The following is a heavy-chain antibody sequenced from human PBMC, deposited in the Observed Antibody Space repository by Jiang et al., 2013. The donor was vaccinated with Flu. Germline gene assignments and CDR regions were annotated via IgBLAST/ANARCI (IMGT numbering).Heavy chain of an antibody. J-gene: IGHJ4*02. CDR3: ATERYHDNWTGFYRKYHIDY. V-gene: IGHV1-46*01. CDR2: INPGGGGT. Sequence: WVRQAPGQGLEWMALINPGGGGTSYAQKFQGRFTISRDNSRNTLYLQMNSLRVEDTAVYFCATERYHDNWTGFYRKYHIDYWGQGTLVIVSS. D-gene: IGHD3-9*01.